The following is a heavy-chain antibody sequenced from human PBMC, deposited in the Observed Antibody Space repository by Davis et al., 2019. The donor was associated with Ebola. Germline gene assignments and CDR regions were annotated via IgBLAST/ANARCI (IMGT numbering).Heavy chain of an antibody. Sequence: PSETLSLTCTVSGGSISSSSYYWGWIRQPPGKGLEWIGSIYYSGSTYYNPSLKSRVTISVDTSKNQFSLKLSSVTAADTAVYYCARDPFTYYDFWSGYYKLGVRGYMDVWGKGTTVTVSS. J-gene: IGHJ6*03. CDR3: ARDPFTYYDFWSGYYKLGVRGYMDV. D-gene: IGHD3-3*01. CDR2: IYYSGST. V-gene: IGHV4-39*07. CDR1: GGSISSSSYY.